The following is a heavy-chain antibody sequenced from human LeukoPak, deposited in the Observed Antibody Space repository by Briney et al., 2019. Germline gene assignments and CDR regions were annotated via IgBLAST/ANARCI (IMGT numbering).Heavy chain of an antibody. CDR3: ASLAVPSGWYGGSYYWYMDV. Sequence: PSETLSLTCTVSGGSIREFYWSWIRQSADRRLDFIGYIDNSGSTEYNPSLKSRVTISVDTSKNQFSLDLNSVTAADTAVYYCASLAVPSGWYGGSYYWYMDVWGKGTTVTVSS. V-gene: IGHV4-59*01. J-gene: IGHJ6*03. CDR1: GGSIREFY. CDR2: IDNSGST. D-gene: IGHD6-19*01.